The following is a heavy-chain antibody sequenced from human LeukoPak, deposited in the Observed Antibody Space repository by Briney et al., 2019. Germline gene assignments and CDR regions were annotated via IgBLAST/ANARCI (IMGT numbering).Heavy chain of an antibody. D-gene: IGHD6-6*01. CDR1: GYTFTGYY. CDR3: ARHSSSKTFDY. CDR2: INPNSGGT. Sequence: ASVKVSCKASGYTFTGYYMHWVRQAPGQGLEWMGWINPNSGGTNYAQKSRGRVTMTRDTSISTAYMELSRLRSDDTAVYYCARHSSSKTFDYWGQGTLVTVSS. V-gene: IGHV1-2*02. J-gene: IGHJ4*02.